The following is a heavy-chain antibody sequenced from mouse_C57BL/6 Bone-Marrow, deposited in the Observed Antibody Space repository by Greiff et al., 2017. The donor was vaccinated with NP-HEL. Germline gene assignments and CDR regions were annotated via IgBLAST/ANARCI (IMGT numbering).Heavy chain of an antibody. J-gene: IGHJ3*01. D-gene: IGHD2-1*01. CDR2: IHPNSGST. CDR1: GYTFTSYW. CDR3: HGNPRAFAY. V-gene: IGHV1-64*01. Sequence: VQLQQPGAELVKPGASVKLSCKASGYTFTSYWMHWVKQRPGQGLEWIGMIHPNSGSTNYNEKLKSKATLTGYKSSSTAYMQLISLTSEDSAVYYCHGNPRAFAYWGQGTLVTVSA.